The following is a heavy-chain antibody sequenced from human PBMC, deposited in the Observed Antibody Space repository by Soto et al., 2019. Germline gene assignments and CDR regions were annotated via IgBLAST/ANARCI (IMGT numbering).Heavy chain of an antibody. CDR2: IVVGSGNT. V-gene: IGHV1-58*02. Sequence: SVKVSCKASGFTFTSSAMQWVRQARGQRLEWIGWIVVGSGNTNYAQKFQERVTITRDMSTSTAYMELSSLRSEDTAVYYCAAPYDILTGEDAFDIWGQGTTVTVSS. CDR3: AAPYDILTGEDAFDI. CDR1: GFTFTSSA. J-gene: IGHJ3*02. D-gene: IGHD3-9*01.